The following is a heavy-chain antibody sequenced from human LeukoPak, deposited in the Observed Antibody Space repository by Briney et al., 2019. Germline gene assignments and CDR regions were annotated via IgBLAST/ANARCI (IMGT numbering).Heavy chain of an antibody. J-gene: IGHJ4*02. CDR2: TGST. CDR1: GGSFSGYY. Sequence: SETLSLTCAVYGGSFSGYYWGWIRQPPGKGLEWIGSTGSTYYNPSLKSRLTISADTSKNQFSLRLSSVTAADTAVYYCVRVDNGGNYFDYWGQGTLVTVSS. CDR3: VRVDNGGNYFDY. D-gene: IGHD4-23*01. V-gene: IGHV4-34*01.